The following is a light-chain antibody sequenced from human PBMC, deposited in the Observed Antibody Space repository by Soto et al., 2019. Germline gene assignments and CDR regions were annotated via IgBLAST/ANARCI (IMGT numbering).Light chain of an antibody. CDR2: AAS. J-gene: IGKJ3*01. CDR3: QQSYSTPFT. CDR1: QRISNY. Sequence: DIQMTQSPSSLSASVGDRVTITCRASQRISNYLNWYQQKPGKAPKLLIYAASSLQSGGPSRLSGSGSGTDFTLTISSLQLEDFATYYCQQSYSTPFTFGRGTKVDIK. V-gene: IGKV1-39*01.